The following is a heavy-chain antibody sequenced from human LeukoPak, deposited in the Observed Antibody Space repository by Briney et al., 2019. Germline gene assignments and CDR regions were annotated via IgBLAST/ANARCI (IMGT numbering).Heavy chain of an antibody. Sequence: GGSLRLSCAASGFTFSSYAMSWVRQAPGKGLEWVSVIYSGGSTYYADSVKGRFTISRDNSKNTLYLQMNSLRAEDTAVYYCARGGSSPAFDIWGQGTMVTVSS. D-gene: IGHD3-16*01. V-gene: IGHV3-66*01. CDR3: ARGGSSPAFDI. CDR2: IYSGGST. J-gene: IGHJ3*02. CDR1: GFTFSSYA.